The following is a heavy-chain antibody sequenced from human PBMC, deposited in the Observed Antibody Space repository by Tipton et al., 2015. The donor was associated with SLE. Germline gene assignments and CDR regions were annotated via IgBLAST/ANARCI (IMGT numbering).Heavy chain of an antibody. CDR3: ARGGTYHDSSGNIDY. Sequence: TLSLTCTVSGGSMTSDTYYWSWIRQPAGKRLEWIGRIYTSGTTNYNPSLKSRVTISLDTSKNQFSLKLSSVTAADTAVYYCARGGTYHDSSGNIDYWGQGTLVTASS. D-gene: IGHD3-22*01. CDR2: IYTSGTT. V-gene: IGHV4-61*02. J-gene: IGHJ4*02. CDR1: GGSMTSDTYY.